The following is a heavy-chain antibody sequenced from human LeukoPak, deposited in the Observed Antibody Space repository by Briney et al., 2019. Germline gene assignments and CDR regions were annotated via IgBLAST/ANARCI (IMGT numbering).Heavy chain of an antibody. V-gene: IGHV3-30-3*01. CDR2: ISYDGSNK. Sequence: PGRSLRLSCAASGFTFSSYAMHWVRQAPGKGLEWVAVISYDGSNKYYADSVKGRFTISRDNSKNTLYLQMNSLRAEDTAVYYCARDMGSYYYYGMDVWGQGTTVTVSS. CDR3: ARDMGSYYYYGMDV. D-gene: IGHD3-10*01. J-gene: IGHJ6*02. CDR1: GFTFSSYA.